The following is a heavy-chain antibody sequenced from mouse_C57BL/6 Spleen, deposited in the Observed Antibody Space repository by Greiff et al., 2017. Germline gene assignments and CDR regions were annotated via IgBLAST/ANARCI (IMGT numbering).Heavy chain of an antibody. CDR3: ARGLVWYFDV. V-gene: IGHV1-76*01. CDR1: GYTFTDYY. Sequence: QVQLQQSGAELVRPGASVKLSCKASGYTFTDYYINWVQQRPGQGLEWIARIYPGSGNTYYNEKFKGKATLTAEKSSSTAYMQLSSLTSEYSAVYFCARGLVWYFDVWGTGTTVTVSS. CDR2: IYPGSGNT. J-gene: IGHJ1*03. D-gene: IGHD2-2*01.